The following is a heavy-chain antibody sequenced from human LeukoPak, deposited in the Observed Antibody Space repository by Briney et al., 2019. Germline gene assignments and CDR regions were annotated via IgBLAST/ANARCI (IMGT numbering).Heavy chain of an antibody. CDR3: ARGTVFGVVPDYYYYMDV. D-gene: IGHD3-3*01. CDR1: GGSFSGYY. V-gene: IGHV4-34*01. Sequence: SETLSLTCAVYGGSFSGYYWSRIRQPPGKGLEWIGEINHSGSTNYNPSLKSRVTISVDTSKNQFSLKLSSVTAADTAVYYCARGTVFGVVPDYYYYMDVWGKGTTVTVSS. J-gene: IGHJ6*03. CDR2: INHSGST.